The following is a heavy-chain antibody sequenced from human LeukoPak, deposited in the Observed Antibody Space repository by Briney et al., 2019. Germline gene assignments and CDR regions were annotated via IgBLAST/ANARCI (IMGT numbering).Heavy chain of an antibody. CDR1: GGSISPHY. Sequence: PSETLSLTCTVSGGSISPHYWSWIRQPPGKGLEWIGYIHYSGSTNYNPSLKSRLTISVDTSKDQFSLKLSSVTATDTAVYYCARHLFSGGSSFDCWGQGTLVTVSS. CDR2: IHYSGST. CDR3: ARHLFSGGSSFDC. D-gene: IGHD2-15*01. J-gene: IGHJ4*02. V-gene: IGHV4-59*08.